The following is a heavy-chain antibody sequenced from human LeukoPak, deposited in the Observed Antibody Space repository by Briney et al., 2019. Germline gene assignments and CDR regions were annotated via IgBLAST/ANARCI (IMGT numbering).Heavy chain of an antibody. V-gene: IGHV4-34*01. CDR1: GGSFSGYY. CDR3: ARARNWNKYYFDY. D-gene: IGHD1/OR15-1a*01. J-gene: IGHJ4*01. Sequence: SETLSLTCAVYGGSFSGYYWSWIRQPPGKGPEWIGEINHSGSTNYNPSLKSRVTISVDTSKNQLYLKLSSVTAADTAVYYCARARNWNKYYFDYWGHGTLVTVSS. CDR2: INHSGST.